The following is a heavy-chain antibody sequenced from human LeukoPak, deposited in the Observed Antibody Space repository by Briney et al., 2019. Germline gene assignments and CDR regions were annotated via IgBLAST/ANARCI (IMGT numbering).Heavy chain of an antibody. J-gene: IGHJ6*02. V-gene: IGHV1-8*01. CDR2: MNPNSGNT. Sequence: ASVKVSCKASGYTFTSYDINWVRQATGQGLEWMGWMNPNSGNTGYAQKFQGRVTMTRNTSINTAYMELSSLRSEDTAVYYCARGLTTVTTDGMDVWGQGTTVTVSS. CDR3: ARGLTTVTTDGMDV. D-gene: IGHD4-11*01. CDR1: GYTFTSYD.